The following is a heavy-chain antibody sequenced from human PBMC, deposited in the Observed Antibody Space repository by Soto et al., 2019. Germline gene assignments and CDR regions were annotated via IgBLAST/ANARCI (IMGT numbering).Heavy chain of an antibody. J-gene: IGHJ6*02. CDR2: IYPGDSDT. Sequence: PGESLKISCKGSGYSFTSYWIGWVRQMPGKGLEWMGIIYPGDSDTRYSPSFQGQVTISADKSISTAYLQWSSLKASDTAMYYCARLNSSGRRIYYYYGMDVWGQGTTVTVSS. V-gene: IGHV5-51*01. CDR1: GYSFTSYW. D-gene: IGHD6-25*01. CDR3: ARLNSSGRRIYYYYGMDV.